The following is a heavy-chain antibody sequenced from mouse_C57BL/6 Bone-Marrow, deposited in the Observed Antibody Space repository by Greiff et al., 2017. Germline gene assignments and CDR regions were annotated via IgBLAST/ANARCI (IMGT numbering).Heavy chain of an antibody. D-gene: IGHD2-3*01. CDR2: IWRGGST. CDR3: ATVYDGYYVGYYAMDY. CDR1: GFSLTSYG. J-gene: IGHJ4*01. V-gene: IGHV2-5*01. Sequence: VQLQQSGPGLVQPSPSLSITCTVSGFSLTSYGVHWVRQSPGKGLEWLGVIWRGGSTDYNAAFMSRLSITKDNSKSQVFFKMNSLQADDTAIYYCATVYDGYYVGYYAMDYWGQGTSVTVSS.